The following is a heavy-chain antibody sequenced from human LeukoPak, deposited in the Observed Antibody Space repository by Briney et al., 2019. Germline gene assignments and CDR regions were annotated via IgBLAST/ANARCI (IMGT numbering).Heavy chain of an antibody. Sequence: QPGGSLRLSCAASGFTFSSYAMHWVRQAPGKGLEWVAVISYDGSNKYYADSVKGRFIISRDNSQNTLYLQMNSLRAEDTAVYYCARGVTTDVYWGQGTLVTVSS. D-gene: IGHD4-17*01. CDR1: GFTFSSYA. V-gene: IGHV3-30*14. J-gene: IGHJ4*02. CDR3: ARGVTTDVY. CDR2: ISYDGSNK.